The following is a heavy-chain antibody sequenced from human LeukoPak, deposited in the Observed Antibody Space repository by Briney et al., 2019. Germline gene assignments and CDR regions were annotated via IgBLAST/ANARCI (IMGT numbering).Heavy chain of an antibody. CDR3: AKEYCSNSVCRSLDY. J-gene: IGHJ4*02. CDR1: GFTFSSSG. V-gene: IGHV3-30*18. D-gene: IGHD2-8*01. CDR2: ISYDGSNK. Sequence: GRSLRLSCAASGFTFSSSGMHWVRQAPGKGLEWVAVISYDGSNKYYADSVKGRFTFSRDNSKNTLYLQMNSLRAEDTAVYYCAKEYCSNSVCRSLDYWGQGTLVTVSS.